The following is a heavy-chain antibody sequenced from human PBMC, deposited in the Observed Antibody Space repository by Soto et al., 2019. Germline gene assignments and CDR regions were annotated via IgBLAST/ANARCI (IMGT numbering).Heavy chain of an antibody. Sequence: GGFLRLSCAASGFTFSSYGMHWVRQAPGKGLEWVAVIWYDGSNKYYADSVKGRFTISRDNSKNTLYLQMNSLRAEDTAVYYCARDSTQLEYYGMDVWGQGTTVTVSS. V-gene: IGHV3-33*01. J-gene: IGHJ6*02. CDR1: GFTFSSYG. D-gene: IGHD5-18*01. CDR3: ARDSTQLEYYGMDV. CDR2: IWYDGSNK.